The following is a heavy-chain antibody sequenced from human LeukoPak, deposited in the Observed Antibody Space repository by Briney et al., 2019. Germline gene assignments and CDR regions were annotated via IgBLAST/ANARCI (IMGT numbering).Heavy chain of an antibody. CDR1: GYTFTSYY. Sequence: VASVKVSCKASGYTFTSYYMHWVRQAPGQGLEWMGIINPSGGSTSYAQKFQGRVTMTRDTSTSTVYMELSSLRSEDTAVYYCASTRMAEYQLYYYYYYGMDVWGQGTTVTVSS. J-gene: IGHJ6*02. CDR3: ASTRMAEYQLYYYYYYGMDV. V-gene: IGHV1-46*01. D-gene: IGHD2-2*01. CDR2: INPSGGST.